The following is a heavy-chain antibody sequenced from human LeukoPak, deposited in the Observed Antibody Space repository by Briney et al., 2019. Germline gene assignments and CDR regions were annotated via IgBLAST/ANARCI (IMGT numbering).Heavy chain of an antibody. CDR3: ARHTLICSSTSCYRNAFDI. V-gene: IGHV4-61*02. Sequence: PSQTLSLTCTVSGGSISSGSCYWSWIRQPAGKGLEWIGRIYTSGSTNYNPSLKSRVTISVDTSKNQFSLKLSSVTAADTAVYYCARHTLICSSTSCYRNAFDIWGQGTMVTVSS. CDR2: IYTSGST. J-gene: IGHJ3*02. CDR1: GGSISSGSCY. D-gene: IGHD2-2*01.